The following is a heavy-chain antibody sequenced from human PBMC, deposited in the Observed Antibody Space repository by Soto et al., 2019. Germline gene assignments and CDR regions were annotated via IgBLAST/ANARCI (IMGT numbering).Heavy chain of an antibody. CDR1: GDSVSSNSAG. D-gene: IGHD1-26*01. J-gene: IGHJ4*01. V-gene: IGHV6-1*01. Sequence: QVQLQQSGPGLVKPSQTLSLTCAITGDSVSSNSAGWSWVRQSPSRGLECLGGTYYRSMWYYEYAVSERGRITINPDTSKNQYSLQLNSVTPEDTAVYFCARGEQYSGRIFDYWGQGTLVTVSS. CDR2: TYYRSMWYY. CDR3: ARGEQYSGRIFDY.